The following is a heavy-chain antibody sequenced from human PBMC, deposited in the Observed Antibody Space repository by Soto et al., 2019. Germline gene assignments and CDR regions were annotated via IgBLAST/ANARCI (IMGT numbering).Heavy chain of an antibody. CDR3: AKAQGLLAGIPQGGLDV. CDR2: LSSTGGST. CDR1: GFPFRKYV. V-gene: IGHV3-23*01. J-gene: IGHJ6*02. D-gene: IGHD3-10*01. Sequence: EVQLLESGGGLAQPGGSLRLSCEVSGFPFRKYVMTWVRQAPGKGLEWVSSLSSTGGSTYYADSVKGRFTVSRNNSRNTPLLQMHSLTAEDTAIYYCAKAQGLLAGIPQGGLDVWGPGTTVAVSS.